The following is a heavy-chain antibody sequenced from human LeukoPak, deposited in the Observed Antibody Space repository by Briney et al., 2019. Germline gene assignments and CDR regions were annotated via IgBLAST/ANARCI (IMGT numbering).Heavy chain of an antibody. CDR2: ISYDGSNK. J-gene: IGHJ4*02. D-gene: IGHD7-27*01. V-gene: IGHV3-30*03. CDR1: GFTFSSYG. Sequence: PGGSLRLSCAASGFTFSSYGMHWVRQAPGKGLEWVAVISYDGSNKYYADSVKGRFTISRDNSKNTLYLQMNSLRAEDTAVYYCASRTGDPDYWGQGTLVTVSS. CDR3: ASRTGDPDY.